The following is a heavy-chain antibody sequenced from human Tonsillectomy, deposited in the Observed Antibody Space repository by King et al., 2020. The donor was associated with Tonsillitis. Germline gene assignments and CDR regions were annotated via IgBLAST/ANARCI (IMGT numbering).Heavy chain of an antibody. Sequence: QLQESGPGLVKPSQTLSLTCTVSGGSIRSGGYYWSWIRQHPGKGLEWIGYIYYSGSTYYNPSLKSRVTISVDTSKNQFSLKLSSVTAADTAVYYCARDKDYSSSWNFQHWGQGTLVTVSS. CDR3: ARDKDYSSSWNFQH. V-gene: IGHV4-31*03. D-gene: IGHD6-13*01. J-gene: IGHJ1*01. CDR2: IYYSGST. CDR1: GGSIRSGGYY.